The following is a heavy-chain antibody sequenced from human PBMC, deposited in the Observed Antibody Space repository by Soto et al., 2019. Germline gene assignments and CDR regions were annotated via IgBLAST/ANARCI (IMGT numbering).Heavy chain of an antibody. J-gene: IGHJ6*02. D-gene: IGHD6-19*01. V-gene: IGHV5-51*01. CDR3: ARQLEDSSGWYGYYYYGMDV. CDR1: GYSFTSYW. CDR2: IYPGDSDT. Sequence: PGESLKISCKGSGYSFTSYWIGWVRQMPGKGLEWMGIIYPGDSDTRYSPSFQGQVTISADKSISTAYLQWSSLKASDTAMYYCARQLEDSSGWYGYYYYGMDVWGQGTTVTVSS.